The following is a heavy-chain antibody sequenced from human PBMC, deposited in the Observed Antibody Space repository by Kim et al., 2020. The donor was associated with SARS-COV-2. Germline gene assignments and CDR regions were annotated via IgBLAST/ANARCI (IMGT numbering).Heavy chain of an antibody. CDR2: ISWNSGSI. D-gene: IGHD3-10*01. Sequence: GGSLRLSCAASGFTFDDYAMHWVRQAPGKGLEWVSGISWNSGSIDYADSVKGRFTISRDNAKNSLYLQMNSLRAEDTALYYCAKSFRGVIYGMDVWGQGTTVTVSS. CDR1: GFTFDDYA. CDR3: AKSFRGVIYGMDV. J-gene: IGHJ6*02. V-gene: IGHV3-9*01.